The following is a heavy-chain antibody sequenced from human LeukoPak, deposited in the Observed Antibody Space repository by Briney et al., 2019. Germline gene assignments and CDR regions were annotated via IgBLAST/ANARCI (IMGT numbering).Heavy chain of an antibody. CDR1: GFTFSISA. CDR3: AKVSASYYGDY. J-gene: IGHJ4*02. CDR2: ISVICSIT. V-gene: IGHV3-23*01. D-gene: IGHD1-26*01. Sequence: GGPLRLSCAASGFTFSISAISWVGHAPGKGLEGVSVISVICSITYNAASVKGRFTISRDNSKYTLHLQMNSLTAEDTAVYYCAKVSASYYGDYWGQGTLVTVSS.